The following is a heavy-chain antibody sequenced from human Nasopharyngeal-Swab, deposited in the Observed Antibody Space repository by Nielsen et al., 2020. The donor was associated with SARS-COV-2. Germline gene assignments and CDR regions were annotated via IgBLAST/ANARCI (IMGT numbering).Heavy chain of an antibody. CDR2: VYYNGNT. J-gene: IGHJ4*02. D-gene: IGHD6-13*01. CDR3: VRSSSWYYFDY. CDR1: GESIAYSTFY. Sequence: SETLSLTCTVSGESIAYSTFYWGWIRQPPGKGLEWIGNVYYNGNTYRNPSLKSRITISVNKSKNQFSLQLSSVTAADPAVYYCVRSSSWYYFDYWAQGTQVTVSS. V-gene: IGHV4-39*01.